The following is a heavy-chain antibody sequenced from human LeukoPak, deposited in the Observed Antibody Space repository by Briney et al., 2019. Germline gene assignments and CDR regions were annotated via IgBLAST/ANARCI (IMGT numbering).Heavy chain of an antibody. J-gene: IGHJ4*02. Sequence: PSETLSLTCTVSGGSISSYYWSWIRQPPVKVLEWIGYIYYSGSTNYNPSLKSRVTISLDTSKNQFSLKLSSVTAADTAVFYCARSSGWYRSFDYWGQGTLVTVSS. CDR1: GGSISSYY. D-gene: IGHD6-19*01. V-gene: IGHV4-59*01. CDR2: IYYSGST. CDR3: ARSSGWYRSFDY.